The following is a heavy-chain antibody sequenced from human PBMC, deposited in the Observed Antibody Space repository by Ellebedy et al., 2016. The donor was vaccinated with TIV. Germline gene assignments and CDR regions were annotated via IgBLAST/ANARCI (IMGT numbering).Heavy chain of an antibody. CDR1: GFNFNGYA. V-gene: IGHV3-23*01. Sequence: GESLKISCEASGFNFNGYAMGWVRQAPGKGLEWVAGILAGGSTHYADSVKGRFSISRDNYRNMVYLQLNGLRADDTATYYCAKDTIGGDGYYEFDQWGQGTLVTVSS. CDR2: ILAGGST. J-gene: IGHJ4*02. CDR3: AKDTIGGDGYYEFDQ. D-gene: IGHD3/OR15-3a*01.